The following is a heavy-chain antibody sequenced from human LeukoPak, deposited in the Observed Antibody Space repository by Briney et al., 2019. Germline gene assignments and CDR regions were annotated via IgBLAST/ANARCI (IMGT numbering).Heavy chain of an antibody. CDR2: IYYSGST. Sequence: SETLSLTCTVSGGSISSSSYYWSWIRQPPGKGLEWLGYIYYSGSTNYNPSLKSRVTISVDTSKNQFSLKLSSVTAADTAVYYCARTMVRGVFVDRLWFDPWGQGTLVTVSS. D-gene: IGHD3-10*01. CDR3: ARTMVRGVFVDRLWFDP. J-gene: IGHJ5*02. CDR1: GGSISSSSYY. V-gene: IGHV4-61*01.